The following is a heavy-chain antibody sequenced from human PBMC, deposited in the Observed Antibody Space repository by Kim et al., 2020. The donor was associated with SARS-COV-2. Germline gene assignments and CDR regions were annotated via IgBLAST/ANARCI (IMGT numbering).Heavy chain of an antibody. J-gene: IGHJ6*02. CDR2: IYYSGST. V-gene: IGHV4-30-4*01. Sequence: SETLSLTCTVSGGSISSGDYYWSWIRQPPGKGLEWIGYIYYSGSTYYNPSLKSRVTISVDTSKNQFSLKLSSVTAADTAVYYCARYASGITMVRGVINSVHPIDYGMDVWGQGTTVTVSS. CDR3: ARYASGITMVRGVINSVHPIDYGMDV. D-gene: IGHD3-10*01. CDR1: GGSISSGDYY.